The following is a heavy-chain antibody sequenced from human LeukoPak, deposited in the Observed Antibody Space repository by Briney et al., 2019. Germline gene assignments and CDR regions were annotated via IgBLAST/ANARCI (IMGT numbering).Heavy chain of an antibody. D-gene: IGHD6-19*01. J-gene: IGHJ4*02. CDR3: ARKNGGWYEFDY. V-gene: IGHV4-39*01. CDR1: GGSIRSSYYY. Sequence: KPSETLSLTCTVSGGSIRSSYYYWGWIRQPPGKGLEWIGSIYYSGRTYYNPSLKSRVTISVDTSKNQFSLKLSSVTAADTAVYYCARKNGGWYEFDYWGQGTLVTVSS. CDR2: IYYSGRT.